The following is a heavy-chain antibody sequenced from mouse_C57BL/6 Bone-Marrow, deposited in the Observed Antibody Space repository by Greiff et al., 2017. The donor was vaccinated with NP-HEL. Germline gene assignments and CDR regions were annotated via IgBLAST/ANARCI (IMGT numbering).Heavy chain of an antibody. V-gene: IGHV5-4*01. D-gene: IGHD2-4*01. J-gene: IGHJ3*01. Sequence: EVQGVESGGGLVKPGGSLKLSCAASGFTFSSYAMSWVRQTPEKRLEWVATISDGGSYTYYPDNVKGRFTISRDNAKNNLYLQMSHLKSEDTAMYYCAREGDYDWFAYWGQGTLVTVSA. CDR2: ISDGGSYT. CDR3: AREGDYDWFAY. CDR1: GFTFSSYA.